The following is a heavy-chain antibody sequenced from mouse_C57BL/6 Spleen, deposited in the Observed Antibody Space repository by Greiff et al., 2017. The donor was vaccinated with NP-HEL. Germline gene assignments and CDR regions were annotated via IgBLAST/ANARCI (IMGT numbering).Heavy chain of an antibody. Sequence: EVKVVESGEGLVKPGGSLKLSCAASGFTFSSYAMSWVRQTPEKRLEWVAYISSGGDYIYYADTVKGRFTISRDNARNTLYLQMSSLKSEDTAMYYCTREAYYSNYGYFDVWGTGTTVTVSS. CDR1: GFTFSSYA. CDR2: ISSGGDYI. D-gene: IGHD2-5*01. J-gene: IGHJ1*03. CDR3: TREAYYSNYGYFDV. V-gene: IGHV5-9-1*02.